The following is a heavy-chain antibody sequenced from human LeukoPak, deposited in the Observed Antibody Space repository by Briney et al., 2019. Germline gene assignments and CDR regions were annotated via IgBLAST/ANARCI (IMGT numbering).Heavy chain of an antibody. Sequence: PGGSLRVSCAASGFTFSSYGMHWVRQALGKGLEWVAVIWYDGSNKYYADSVKGRFTISRDNSKNTLYLQMNSLRAEDTAVYYCARAAYSYGSDYWGQGTLVTVSS. CDR2: IWYDGSNK. D-gene: IGHD5-18*01. J-gene: IGHJ4*02. V-gene: IGHV3-33*01. CDR1: GFTFSSYG. CDR3: ARAAYSYGSDY.